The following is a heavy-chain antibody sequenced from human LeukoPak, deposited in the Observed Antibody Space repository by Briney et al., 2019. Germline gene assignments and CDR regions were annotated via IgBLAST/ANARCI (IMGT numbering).Heavy chain of an antibody. CDR2: IKQDGSEK. Sequence: GGSLRLSCAASGFTFSSYWMSWVRQAPGKGLEWVANIKQDGSEKYYVGSVKGRFTISRDNAKNSLYLQMNSLRAEDTAVYYCARGQDSSGWYLYYFDYWGQGTLVTVSS. J-gene: IGHJ4*02. CDR1: GFTFSSYW. D-gene: IGHD6-19*01. CDR3: ARGQDSSGWYLYYFDY. V-gene: IGHV3-7*01.